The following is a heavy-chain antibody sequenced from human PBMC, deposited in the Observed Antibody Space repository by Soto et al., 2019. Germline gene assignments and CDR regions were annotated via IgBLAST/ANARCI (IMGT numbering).Heavy chain of an antibody. J-gene: IGHJ4*02. CDR1: GFTFGGSA. CDR3: TRQTDAVQWLVVPTDYNFDY. D-gene: IGHD6-19*01. Sequence: GGSLRLSCAASGFTFGGSAMHWVRQASGKGLEWVGHIRSKTNSYATAYAESVKGRFTISRDDSMNTAYLQMNSLKTEDTAVYFCTRQTDAVQWLVVPTDYNFDYWGQGTLVTV. V-gene: IGHV3-73*01. CDR2: IRSKTNSYAT.